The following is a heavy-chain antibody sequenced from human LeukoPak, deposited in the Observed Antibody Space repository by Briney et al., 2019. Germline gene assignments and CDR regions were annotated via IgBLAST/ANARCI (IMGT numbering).Heavy chain of an antibody. Sequence: SETLSLTCTVSGGSISSYYWSWIRQPPGKGLEWIGYIYYSGSTNYNPSLKSRVSISVDTSKNQFSLKLSSVTAADTAVYYCARETRVGATPFDYWGQGTLVTVSS. CDR1: GGSISSYY. J-gene: IGHJ4*02. CDR2: IYYSGST. CDR3: ARETRVGATPFDY. D-gene: IGHD1-26*01. V-gene: IGHV4-59*01.